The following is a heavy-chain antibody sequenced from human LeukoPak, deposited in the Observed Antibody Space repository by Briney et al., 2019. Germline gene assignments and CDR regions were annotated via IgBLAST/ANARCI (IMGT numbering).Heavy chain of an antibody. D-gene: IGHD3-9*01. J-gene: IGHJ4*02. V-gene: IGHV3-7*01. CDR3: ARARITISQYYFDY. Sequence: GSLRLSCAASGFTFSSYWMSWVRQAPGKGLEWVANIKQDGSEKYYVDSVKGRFTISRDNAKNSLYLQMNSLRAEDTAVYYCARARITISQYYFDYWGQGTLVTASS. CDR2: IKQDGSEK. CDR1: GFTFSSYW.